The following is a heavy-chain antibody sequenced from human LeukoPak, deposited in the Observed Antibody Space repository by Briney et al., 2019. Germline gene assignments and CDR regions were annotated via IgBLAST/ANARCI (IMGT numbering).Heavy chain of an antibody. D-gene: IGHD3-9*01. V-gene: IGHV3-23*01. CDR1: GVTFTTYA. CDR3: AKGPVKCYDILTGNLDY. J-gene: IGHJ4*02. Sequence: GGSLRLSCAASGVTFTTYAMSWVRQAPGKGLEWVSTMSGSGGSTYYADSVKGRFTISRDNSKNTLYLQMNSLRAEDTAIYYCAKGPVKCYDILTGNLDYWGQGTLVTVSS. CDR2: MSGSGGST.